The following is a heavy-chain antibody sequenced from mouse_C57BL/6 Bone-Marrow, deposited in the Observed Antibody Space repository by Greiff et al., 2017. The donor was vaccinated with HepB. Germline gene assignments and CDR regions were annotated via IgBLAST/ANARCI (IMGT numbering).Heavy chain of an antibody. V-gene: IGHV1-82*01. Sequence: VQLQQSGPELVKPGASVKISCKASGYAFSSSWMNWVKQRPGKGLEWIGRIYPGDGDTNYNGKFKGKATLTADKSSSTAYMQLSSLTSEDSAVYFCALEGRIYYDYDYWGQGTTLTVSS. J-gene: IGHJ2*01. CDR1: GYAFSSSW. D-gene: IGHD2-4*01. CDR2: IYPGDGDT. CDR3: ALEGRIYYDYDY.